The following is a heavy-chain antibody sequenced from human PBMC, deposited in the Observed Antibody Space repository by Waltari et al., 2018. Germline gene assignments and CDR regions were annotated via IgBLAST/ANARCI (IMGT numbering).Heavy chain of an antibody. Sequence: QLQLQESGPGLVKPSETLSLTCPVSGGSISSSSYYWGWIRQPPGKGLEWIGSIYYSGSTYYNPSLKSRVTISVDTSKNQFSLKLSSVTAADTAVYYCARGWIQLSTYYDAFDIWGQGTMVTVSS. D-gene: IGHD5-18*01. J-gene: IGHJ3*02. CDR3: ARGWIQLSTYYDAFDI. V-gene: IGHV4-39*01. CDR2: IYYSGST. CDR1: GGSISSSSYY.